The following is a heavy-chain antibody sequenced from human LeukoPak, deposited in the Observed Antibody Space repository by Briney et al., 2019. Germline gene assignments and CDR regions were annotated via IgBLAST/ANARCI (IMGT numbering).Heavy chain of an antibody. CDR1: GGSFSGYY. J-gene: IGHJ4*02. D-gene: IGHD3-16*02. V-gene: IGHV4-34*01. Sequence: SETLSLTCAVYGGSFSGYYWSWIRQPPGKGLEWIGEINHSGSTNYNPSLKSRVTISVDTSKNQFSLKLSSVTAADPAVYYCARLGRYYDYVWGSYRYTAFDYWGQGTLVTVSS. CDR2: INHSGST. CDR3: ARLGRYYDYVWGSYRYTAFDY.